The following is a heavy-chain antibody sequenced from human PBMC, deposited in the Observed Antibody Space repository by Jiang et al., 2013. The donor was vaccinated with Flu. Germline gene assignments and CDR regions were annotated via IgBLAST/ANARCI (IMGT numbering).Heavy chain of an antibody. CDR2: IFWDDAK. J-gene: IGHJ4*02. Sequence: PTQTLTLTCTFSGFSLSTSGVGVGWIRQPPGKALEWLALIFWDDAKRYSPSLRSRLTITKDTSKDQVVLTMTNMDPVDTATYYCAHRLGSSSSGGLFDYWGQGTLVTVSS. V-gene: IGHV2-5*02. CDR1: GFSLSTSGVG. D-gene: IGHD6-6*01. CDR3: AHRLGSSSSGGLFDY.